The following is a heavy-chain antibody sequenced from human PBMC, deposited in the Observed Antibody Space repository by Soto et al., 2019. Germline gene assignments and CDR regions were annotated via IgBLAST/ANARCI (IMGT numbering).Heavy chain of an antibody. J-gene: IGHJ6*02. V-gene: IGHV3-74*01. Sequence: GGSLRLSCAASGFTFSSYWMHWVRQAPGKGLVWVSRINSDGSSTSYADSVKGRFTISRDNAKNTLYLQMNSLRAEDTAVYYCARERGSSWLCYYYGMDVWGQGTTVTVSS. CDR1: GFTFSSYW. D-gene: IGHD6-13*01. CDR2: INSDGSST. CDR3: ARERGSSWLCYYYGMDV.